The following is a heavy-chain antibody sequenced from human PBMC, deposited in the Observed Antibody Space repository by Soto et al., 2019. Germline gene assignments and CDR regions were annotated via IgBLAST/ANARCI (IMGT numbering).Heavy chain of an antibody. V-gene: IGHV3-74*01. D-gene: IGHD1-26*01. J-gene: IGHJ6*02. CDR1: GGSFSGYYW. Sequence: ETLSLTCAVYGGSFSGYYWMHWVRQAPGKGPVWVSRIDNAGSSARYADSVKGRFTISRDNAKNTVYLQMNSLRAEDTAVYYCTRVGGSVSGMDVWGQGTTVTVSS. CDR3: TRVGGSVSGMDV. CDR2: IDNAGSSA.